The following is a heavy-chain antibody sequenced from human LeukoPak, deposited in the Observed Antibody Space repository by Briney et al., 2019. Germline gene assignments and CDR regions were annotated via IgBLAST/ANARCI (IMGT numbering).Heavy chain of an antibody. Sequence: GGSLRLSCVASGFTFSNYWMTWFRQTPGKGLEWVANINGDGSLNGHVASVKGRFTISRDNAKNSVYLQMISLRDEDTAVYYCTRDRAYGAPDYWGQGTLVTVSS. CDR1: GFTFSNYW. D-gene: IGHD4/OR15-4a*01. CDR3: TRDRAYGAPDY. CDR2: INGDGSLN. J-gene: IGHJ4*02. V-gene: IGHV3-7*01.